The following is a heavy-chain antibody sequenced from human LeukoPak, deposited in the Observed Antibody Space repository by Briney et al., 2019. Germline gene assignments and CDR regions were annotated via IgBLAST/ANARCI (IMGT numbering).Heavy chain of an antibody. D-gene: IGHD2-15*01. J-gene: IGHJ6*02. Sequence: SETLSLTCTVSGGSIKYNYWSWIRQPPGKGLEWIGRIYTSGSTNYHPSLKSRVTMSVDTSKNQFSLKLSSVTAADTAVYYCASGGYCSGGSCYPRYYGMDVWGQGTTVTVSS. CDR3: ASGGYCSGGSCYPRYYGMDV. CDR1: GGSIKYNY. CDR2: IYTSGST. V-gene: IGHV4-4*07.